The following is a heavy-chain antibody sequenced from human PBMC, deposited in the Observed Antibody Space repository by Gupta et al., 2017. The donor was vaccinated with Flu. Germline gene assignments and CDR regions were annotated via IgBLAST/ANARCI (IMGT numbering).Heavy chain of an antibody. V-gene: IGHV3-30*18. CDR2: IASDGSHK. Sequence: QMQLVESGGGVVQFGTSLRLSCAASGFTFSSYGMHWVRQAPGKGLEWVADIASDGSHKDYADSVRGRFTISRDNSKNTLSLEMDSLRVEDTAVYYCAKDGPWTASCPYYCYMDVWGKGTTVTVSS. CDR3: AKDGPWTASCPYYCYMDV. CDR1: GFTFSSYG. D-gene: IGHD2-2*01. J-gene: IGHJ6*03.